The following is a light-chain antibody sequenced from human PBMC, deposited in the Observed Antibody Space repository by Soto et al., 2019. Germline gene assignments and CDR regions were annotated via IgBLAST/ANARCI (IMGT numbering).Light chain of an antibody. CDR2: DVS. Sequence: QSALTQPASMSGSPGQSITISCTGTSDDVGGHKYVSWYQQHPGKAPKLIIYDVSNRPSGVSNRFSGSKSGNTASLTSSGLQAEDEADYYCSSYASSDTVIFGGGTKVTVL. CDR3: SSYASSDTVI. CDR1: SDDVGGHKY. J-gene: IGLJ2*01. V-gene: IGLV2-14*03.